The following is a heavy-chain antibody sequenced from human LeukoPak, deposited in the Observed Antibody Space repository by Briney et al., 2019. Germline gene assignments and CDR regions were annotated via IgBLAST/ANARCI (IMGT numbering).Heavy chain of an antibody. CDR2: IYYSGST. Sequence: SETLSLTCTVSGGSISSSSYYWGWIRQPPGKGLEWIGSIYYSGSTYYNPSLKSRVTISVDTSKNQFSLKLSSVTAADTAVYYCARGSPYGITGTTNDYWGQGTLVTVSS. CDR1: GGSISSSSYY. J-gene: IGHJ4*02. V-gene: IGHV4-39*01. CDR3: ARGSPYGITGTTNDY. D-gene: IGHD1-7*01.